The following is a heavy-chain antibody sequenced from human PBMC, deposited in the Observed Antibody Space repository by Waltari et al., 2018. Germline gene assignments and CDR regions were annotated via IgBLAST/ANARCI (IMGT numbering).Heavy chain of an antibody. J-gene: IGHJ2*01. CDR1: GGSISSYY. Sequence: QVQLQESGPGLVKPSETLSLTCPVSGGSISSYYWSWIRQPPGQGLEWIVYIYYSGSTNYNPSLKSRVTISVDTSKNQFSLKLSSVTAADTAVYYCAREGVVVVAATAVYWYFDLWGRGTLVTVSS. D-gene: IGHD2-15*01. CDR2: IYYSGST. V-gene: IGHV4-59*01. CDR3: AREGVVVVAATAVYWYFDL.